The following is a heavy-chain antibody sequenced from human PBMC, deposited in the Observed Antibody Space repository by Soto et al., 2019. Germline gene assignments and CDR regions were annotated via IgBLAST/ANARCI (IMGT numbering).Heavy chain of an antibody. CDR2: IYSGGTT. CDR1: GFTVSSNY. J-gene: IGHJ4*02. Sequence: EVQLVETGGGLIQPGGSLRLSCAASGFTVSSNYMSWVRQAPGKGLEWVSIIYSGGTTYYADSVKGRFTISRDDSKNTLYLQMNSLRAEDTAVYYCARRHSHGYHFDYWGQGTLVTVSS. V-gene: IGHV3-53*02. D-gene: IGHD5-18*01. CDR3: ARRHSHGYHFDY.